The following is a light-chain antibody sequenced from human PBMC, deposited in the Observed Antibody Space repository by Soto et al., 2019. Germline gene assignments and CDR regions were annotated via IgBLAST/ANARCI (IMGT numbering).Light chain of an antibody. Sequence: EIVLTQSPGTLSLSPGERATLSCRASQSVSRNSLAWYQQQPGQAPRLLIYGASSRATDIPDRFSGSGSGTDFTLIVSRLEPEDFAVYFCQQYGTSPPTFGPGTKVHIK. V-gene: IGKV3-20*01. J-gene: IGKJ3*01. CDR2: GAS. CDR3: QQYGTSPPT. CDR1: QSVSRNS.